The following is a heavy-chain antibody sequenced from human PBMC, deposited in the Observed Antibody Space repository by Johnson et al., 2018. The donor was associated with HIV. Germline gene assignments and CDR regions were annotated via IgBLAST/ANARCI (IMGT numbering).Heavy chain of an antibody. CDR1: GFTFDDHG. V-gene: IGHV3-20*04. D-gene: IGHD1-26*01. CDR2: INWNGGNR. Sequence: VQLVESGGGVVRPGGSLRLSCAASGFTFDDHGMSWVRQAPGKGLEWISGINWNGGNRGYADSVKDQFIISRDNGKNSLYLQMNSLRAEDTALYYCARGVGATTVAAFDIWGQGTMVTVSS. CDR3: ARGVGATTVAAFDI. J-gene: IGHJ3*02.